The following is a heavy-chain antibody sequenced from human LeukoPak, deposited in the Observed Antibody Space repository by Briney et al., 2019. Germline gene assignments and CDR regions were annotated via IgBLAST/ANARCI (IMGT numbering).Heavy chain of an antibody. D-gene: IGHD5-18*01. J-gene: IGHJ6*03. V-gene: IGHV4-61*02. CDR3: ARDFWGYSQEDYYYMDV. Sequence: SETLSLTCTVSGYSISSGSYYWSWIRQPAGKGLEWIGRIYTSGSTNYNPSLKSRVTISVDTSKNQFSLKLSSVTAADTAVYYCARDFWGYSQEDYYYMDVWGKGTTVTVSS. CDR1: GYSISSGSYY. CDR2: IYTSGST.